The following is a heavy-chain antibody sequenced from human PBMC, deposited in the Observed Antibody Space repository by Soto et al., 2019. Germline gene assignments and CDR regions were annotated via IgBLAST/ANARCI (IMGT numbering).Heavy chain of an antibody. D-gene: IGHD4-4*01. J-gene: IGHJ3*02. CDR3: AKDLPYLGNSDYDGAFDI. CDR1: GFTFDDYA. Sequence: EVQLVESGGGLVQPGRSLRLSCAASGFTFDDYAMHWVRQAPGKGLEWVSGISWNSGSIGYADSVKGRFTISRDNAKNSLYLQMNSLRAEDTALYYCAKDLPYLGNSDYDGAFDIWGQGTMVTVSS. CDR2: ISWNSGSI. V-gene: IGHV3-9*01.